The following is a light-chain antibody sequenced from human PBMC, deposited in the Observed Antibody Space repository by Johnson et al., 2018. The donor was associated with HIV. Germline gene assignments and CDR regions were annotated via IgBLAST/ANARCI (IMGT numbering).Light chain of an antibody. CDR1: IANIGNNY. CDR2: DNN. Sequence: QSVLTQPPSVSAAPGQRVTISCSGGIANIGNNYVSWYQQLPGRAPKLLIYDNNKRPSGIADRFSGSKSGTSATLGIPGLQTGDAAEYYCGTWDSSLRVGFFGTGTKVTVL. V-gene: IGLV1-51*01. J-gene: IGLJ1*01. CDR3: GTWDSSLRVGF.